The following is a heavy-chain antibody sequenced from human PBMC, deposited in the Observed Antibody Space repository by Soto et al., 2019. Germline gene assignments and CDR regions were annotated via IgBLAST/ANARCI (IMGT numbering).Heavy chain of an antibody. J-gene: IGHJ5*02. CDR3: ARHGVRFSAPGGVDP. Sequence: SETLSLTCTVSGGSISSSSYYWGWIRQPPGKGLEWIGSIYYSGSTYYNPSLKSRVTISVDTSKNQFSLKLSSVTAADTAVYYCARHGVRFSAPGGVDPWGQGTLVTVSS. D-gene: IGHD3-3*01. V-gene: IGHV4-39*01. CDR2: IYYSGST. CDR1: GGSISSSSYY.